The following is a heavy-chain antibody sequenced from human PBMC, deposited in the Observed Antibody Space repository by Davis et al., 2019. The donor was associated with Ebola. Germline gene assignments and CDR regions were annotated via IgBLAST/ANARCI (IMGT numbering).Heavy chain of an antibody. CDR3: ARMKVLLWFGTLDY. D-gene: IGHD3-10*01. J-gene: IGHJ4*02. CDR1: GDSISSSNW. CDR2: INHSGST. Sequence: MPSETLSLTCAVSGDSISSSNWWSWVRQPPGKGLEWIGEINHSGSTNYNPSLKSRVTISVDTSKNQFSLKLSSVTAADTAVYYCARMKVLLWFGTLDYWGQGTLVTVSS. V-gene: IGHV4-4*02.